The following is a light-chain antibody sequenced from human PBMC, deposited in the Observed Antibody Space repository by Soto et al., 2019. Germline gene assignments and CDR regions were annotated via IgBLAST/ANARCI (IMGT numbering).Light chain of an antibody. CDR3: QQYRSSPQT. CDR2: GAS. Sequence: EIVLTQSPGTLSLSPGERATLSCRASQSVSSSYLAWYQQKPGQAPRLLIYGASSRPTGIPDRFSGSGSGKDFTLTISRLEPEDFAVYYCQQYRSSPQTFGQGKKVEIQ. J-gene: IGKJ1*01. CDR1: QSVSSSY. V-gene: IGKV3-20*01.